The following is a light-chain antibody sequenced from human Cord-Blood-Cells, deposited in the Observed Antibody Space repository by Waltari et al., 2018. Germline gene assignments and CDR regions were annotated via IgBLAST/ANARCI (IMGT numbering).Light chain of an antibody. Sequence: DIQMTQSPYSLSASVGDRVTITCQASQDISNYLNWYQQKPGKAPTILNYDASNLETGFXXXXXXXXSGXXFTFTISSLQPEDIATYYCQQYDNLPLTFGGGTKVEIK. CDR3: QQYDNLPLT. V-gene: IGKV1-33*01. J-gene: IGKJ4*01. CDR2: DAS. CDR1: QDISNY.